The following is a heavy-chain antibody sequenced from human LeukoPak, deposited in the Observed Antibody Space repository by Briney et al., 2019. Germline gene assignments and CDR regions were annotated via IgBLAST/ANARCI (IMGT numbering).Heavy chain of an antibody. CDR1: GFTFSSYE. Sequence: GGSLRLSCAASGFTFSSYEMNWVRQAPGKGLEWVSYVSSSGSTIYYADSVKGRFTISRDSAKNSLYLQMNSLRAEDTAVYYCASDFSVSASVGTGMTVHAAPDYYYGIDVWGQGTAVTVSS. CDR2: VSSSGSTI. V-gene: IGHV3-48*03. CDR3: ASDFSVSASVGTGMTVHAAPDYYYGIDV. J-gene: IGHJ6*02. D-gene: IGHD1-14*01.